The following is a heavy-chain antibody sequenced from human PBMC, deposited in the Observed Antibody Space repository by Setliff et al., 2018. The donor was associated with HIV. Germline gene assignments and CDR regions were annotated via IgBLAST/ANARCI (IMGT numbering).Heavy chain of an antibody. Sequence: SETLSLTCTVSGGSTSNEYWSWIRQPPGKGLEWIGYIYDSESPKYNPSLKSRVTISIDTSKSQISLKLTSVTAADTAMYHCARVYYFDSSGYYQRGDVFDIWGQGTMVTVSS. CDR1: GGSTSNEY. D-gene: IGHD3-22*01. CDR2: IYDSESP. V-gene: IGHV4-59*01. J-gene: IGHJ3*02. CDR3: ARVYYFDSSGYYQRGDVFDI.